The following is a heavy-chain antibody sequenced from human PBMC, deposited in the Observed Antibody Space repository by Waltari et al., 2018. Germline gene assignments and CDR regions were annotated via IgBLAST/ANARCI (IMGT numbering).Heavy chain of an antibody. CDR3: AREAYSSSWFFDL. CDR2: IISTSRSI. D-gene: IGHD6-13*01. CDR1: GFTFSSYS. V-gene: IGHV3-48*04. J-gene: IGHJ3*01. Sequence: EAQLVESGGGLVQPGGSLRLSCAASGFTFSSYSMNWVRQAPGKGLEWISYIISTSRSIYYADSVRGRFTISRDNAKNSLYLQMNSLRAEDTAVYYCAREAYSSSWFFDLWGQGTVVTVSS.